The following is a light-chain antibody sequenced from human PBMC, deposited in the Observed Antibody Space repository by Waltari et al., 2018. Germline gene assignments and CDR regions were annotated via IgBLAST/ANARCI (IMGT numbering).Light chain of an antibody. J-gene: IGKJ2*01. Sequence: DIQMTQSPSTLSASVGDRITITCRASQSISNWLAWYQQKPGKAPKVLIYKSFTLQSGVPSRFSGSGSATEFILTISSLQPDDFATYYCQQYNIWPYTFGQGTTLEI. V-gene: IGKV1-5*03. CDR1: QSISNW. CDR3: QQYNIWPYT. CDR2: KSF.